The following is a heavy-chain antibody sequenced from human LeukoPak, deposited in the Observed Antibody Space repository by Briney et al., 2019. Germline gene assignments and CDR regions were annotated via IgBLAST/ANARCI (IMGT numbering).Heavy chain of an antibody. J-gene: IGHJ6*02. CDR3: ARHVDGYYYYGMDV. V-gene: IGHV4-39*01. CDR2: IYYSGNT. Sequence: SETLSLICTVSGGSISSSSYYWGWIRQPPGKGLEWIGSIYYSGNTYYNPSLKSRVTISADTSKNQFSLKLSSVTAADTAVYYCARHVDGYYYYGMDVWGQGTTVTVSS. D-gene: IGHD2-15*01. CDR1: GGSISSSSYY.